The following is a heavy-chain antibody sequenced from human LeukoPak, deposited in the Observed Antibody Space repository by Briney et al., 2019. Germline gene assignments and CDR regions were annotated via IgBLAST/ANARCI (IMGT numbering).Heavy chain of an antibody. CDR2: ISAYNGNT. Sequence: ASVKVSCKASGYTFTSYGISWVRQAPGQGLEWMGWISAYNGNTNYAQKLQGRVTMTTDTSTSTAYMELRSLRSDDTAVYYCARDRVVPAAIYYYCYGMDVWGQGTTVTVSS. D-gene: IGHD2-2*01. J-gene: IGHJ6*02. CDR3: ARDRVVPAAIYYYCYGMDV. CDR1: GYTFTSYG. V-gene: IGHV1-18*01.